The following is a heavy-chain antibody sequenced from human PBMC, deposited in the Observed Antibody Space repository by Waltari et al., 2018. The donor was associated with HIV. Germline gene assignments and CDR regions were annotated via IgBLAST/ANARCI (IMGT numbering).Heavy chain of an antibody. J-gene: IGHJ4*02. CDR3: TTDYWVVTAY. CDR1: VLTFSDAW. CDR2: IKSSTDGGTI. Sequence: EVQLVASGGGLVKPGGSLRLSCAASVLTFSDAWMNWVRQAPGKGLELVGRIKSSTDGGTIDYAAPVKGRFTISRDDSKNTLYLQMNSLKTEDTAVYFCTTDYWVVTAYWGQGTLVTVSS. D-gene: IGHD2-21*02. V-gene: IGHV3-15*01.